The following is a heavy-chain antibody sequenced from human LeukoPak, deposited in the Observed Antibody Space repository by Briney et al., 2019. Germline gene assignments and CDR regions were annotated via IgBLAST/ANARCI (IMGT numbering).Heavy chain of an antibody. J-gene: IGHJ6*03. CDR1: GFTLSSNV. D-gene: IGHD6-19*01. V-gene: IGHV3-23*01. CDR3: AKDVGSVYYYYMDV. CDR2: VIGSGSDS. Sequence: GGSLRLSCAASGFTLSSNVMICVRQAPGKALEWVSGVIGSGSDSSYADSVKGRFTISSDNAQITLYLQINSLRAEDTAVYYCAKDVGSVYYYYMDVWGKGTTVAVSS.